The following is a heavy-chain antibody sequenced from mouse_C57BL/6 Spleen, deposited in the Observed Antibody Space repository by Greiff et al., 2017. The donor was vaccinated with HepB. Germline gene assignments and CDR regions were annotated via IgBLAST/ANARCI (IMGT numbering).Heavy chain of an antibody. CDR3: ARGGYDGYYLAWFAY. Sequence: VQLQQSGPELVKPGASVKISCKASGYTFTDYYMNWVKQSHGKSLEWIGDINPNNGGTSYNQKFKGKATLTVDKSSSTAYMELRSLTSEDSAVYYCARGGYDGYYLAWFAYWGQGTLVTVSA. CDR1: GYTFTDYY. CDR2: INPNNGGT. V-gene: IGHV1-26*01. D-gene: IGHD2-3*01. J-gene: IGHJ3*01.